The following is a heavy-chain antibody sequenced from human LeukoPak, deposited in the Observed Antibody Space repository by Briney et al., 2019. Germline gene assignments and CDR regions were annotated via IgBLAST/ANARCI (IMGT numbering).Heavy chain of an antibody. Sequence: SETLSLTCTVSGGFINNYYWSWIRQPPGKALEWIGYIYYSGSTNYNPSLRSRVTMSVDTSKNQFSLKLNSVTAADTAVYYCARNSRDGDNWEYHYFDYWGQGTLVTVSS. D-gene: IGHD5-24*01. CDR2: IYYSGST. J-gene: IGHJ4*02. V-gene: IGHV4-59*08. CDR1: GGFINNYY. CDR3: ARNSRDGDNWEYHYFDY.